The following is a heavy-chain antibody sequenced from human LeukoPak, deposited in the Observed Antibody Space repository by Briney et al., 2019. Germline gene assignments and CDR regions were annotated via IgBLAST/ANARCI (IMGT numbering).Heavy chain of an antibody. CDR2: INPSGGST. J-gene: IGHJ4*02. CDR1: VYTFTSYY. Sequence: ASVKVSCKASVYTFTSYYMHWVRQAPGQGLEWMGIINPSGGSTSYAQKFQGRFTMTRDTSTSTVYMELNRLRADDTAVYYCARDLTGDSGSWYGFLGYWGQGTLVTVAS. CDR3: ARDLTGDSGSWYGFLGY. V-gene: IGHV1-46*01. D-gene: IGHD6-13*01.